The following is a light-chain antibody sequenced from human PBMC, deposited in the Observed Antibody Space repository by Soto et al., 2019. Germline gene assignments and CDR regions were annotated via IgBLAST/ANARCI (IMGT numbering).Light chain of an antibody. CDR3: QQYGSSPPT. CDR1: QSVSSSY. CDR2: GES. J-gene: IGKJ2*01. V-gene: IGKV3-20*01. Sequence: EIVLTQSPGTLSLSPGERATLSCRASQSVSSSYLAWYQQKPGQAPRLLIYGESSRATGIPDRFSGSGSGTDFTLTISRLEPADFAVYYCQQYGSSPPTFGQGTKLEIK.